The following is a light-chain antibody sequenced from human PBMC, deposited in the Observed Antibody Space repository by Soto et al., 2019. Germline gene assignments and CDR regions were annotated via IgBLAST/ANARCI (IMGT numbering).Light chain of an antibody. CDR1: SSDVGSYNL. J-gene: IGLJ2*01. V-gene: IGLV2-23*02. Sequence: QSALTQPASVSGSPGQSITISCTGTSSDVGSYNLVSWYQQYPGKAPKLMIYEVTKRPSGVSNRFSGSKSGNTASLTIPGLQAEDEADYYCCSYAGSSTFVVFGGGTKLTVL. CDR2: EVT. CDR3: CSYAGSSTFVV.